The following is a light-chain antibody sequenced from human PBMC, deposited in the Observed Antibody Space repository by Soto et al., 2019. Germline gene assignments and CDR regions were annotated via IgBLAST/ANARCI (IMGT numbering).Light chain of an antibody. CDR2: DAS. V-gene: IGKV1-33*01. Sequence: DIKVTQAPSFVSESIGDRVTITCQASQDISNYLNWYQQKPGKAPKLLIYDASNLETGVPSRFSGSGSGTDFTFTISSLQPEHIATYYCQQYDNLPLTFGRRTKVDI. CDR1: QDISNY. CDR3: QQYDNLPLT. J-gene: IGKJ4*01.